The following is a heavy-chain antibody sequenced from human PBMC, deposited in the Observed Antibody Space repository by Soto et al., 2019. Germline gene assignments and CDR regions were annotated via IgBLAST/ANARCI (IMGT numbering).Heavy chain of an antibody. V-gene: IGHV4-4*02. CDR3: ASAPVAGTLLYYGMDV. CDR1: GGSISSSNW. CDR2: IYHSGST. J-gene: IGHJ6*02. Sequence: SETLSLTCAVSGGSISSSNWWSWVRQPPGKGLEWIGEIYHSGSTNYNPSLKSRVTISVDKSKNQFSLKLSSVTAADTAVYYCASAPVAGTLLYYGMDVWGQGTTVTVSS. D-gene: IGHD6-19*01.